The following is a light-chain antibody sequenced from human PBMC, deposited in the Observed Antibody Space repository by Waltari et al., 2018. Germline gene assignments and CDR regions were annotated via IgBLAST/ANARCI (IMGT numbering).Light chain of an antibody. CDR2: TGS. J-gene: IGKJ1*01. CDR1: QVLVYRDGTTY. V-gene: IGKV2-30*01. CDR3: MHRVQWPWT. Sequence: VMTQSPLSLPATLGQPASISCRSSQVLVYRDGTTYVNWFHQRPVQSPRLLIYTGSTRDFGVPDRFSGSGSGTDFTLKISRVEAEDVGVYYCMHRVQWPWTVGQGTKVEVK.